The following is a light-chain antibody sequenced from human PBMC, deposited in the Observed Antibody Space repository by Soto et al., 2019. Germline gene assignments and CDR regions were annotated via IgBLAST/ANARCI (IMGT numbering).Light chain of an antibody. J-gene: IGKJ1*01. Sequence: VVLTHSPDTLSCPPGEIATLSFRASQSISSYLAWYQQKPGQAPRLLIYDASSRATGIPARFSGSGSGTDFTLTISRLEPEDFAVYYCQQYGSLSWTFGQGTKVNIK. CDR2: DAS. CDR3: QQYGSLSWT. CDR1: QSISSY. V-gene: IGKV3-20*01.